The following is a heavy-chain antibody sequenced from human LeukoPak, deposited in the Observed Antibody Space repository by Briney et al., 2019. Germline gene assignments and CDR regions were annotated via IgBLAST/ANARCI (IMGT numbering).Heavy chain of an antibody. CDR1: GGSISSGGYY. CDR2: IYYSGST. V-gene: IGHV4-31*03. Sequence: SETLSLTCTVSGGSISSGGYYWSWIRQHPGKGLEWIGYIYYSGSTYYNPSLKSRVTISVDTSKNQFSLKLSSVTAADTAVYYCARLSGTTVAAGSDYWGQGTLVTVSS. D-gene: IGHD4-23*01. J-gene: IGHJ4*02. CDR3: ARLSGTTVAAGSDY.